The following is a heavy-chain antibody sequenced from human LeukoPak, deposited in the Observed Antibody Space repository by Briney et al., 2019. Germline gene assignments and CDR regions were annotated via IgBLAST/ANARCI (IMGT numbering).Heavy chain of an antibody. CDR3: ARASGDDFWSGYGVIDY. V-gene: IGHV3-7*01. CDR2: IKQDGSEK. CDR1: GFTFDDYA. D-gene: IGHD3-3*01. Sequence: GGSLRLSCAASGFTFDDYAMHWVRQAPGKGLEWVANIKQDGSEKYYVDSVKGRFTISRDNAKNSLYLQMNSLRAEDTAVYYCARASGDDFWSGYGVIDYWGQGPLVTVSS. J-gene: IGHJ4*02.